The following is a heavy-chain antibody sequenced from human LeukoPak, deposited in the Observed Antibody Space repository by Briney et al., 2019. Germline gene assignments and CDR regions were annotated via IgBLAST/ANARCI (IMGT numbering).Heavy chain of an antibody. CDR1: GGSISSSNW. CDR2: IYHSGST. CDR3: ARARRITIFEGAFDI. J-gene: IGHJ3*02. D-gene: IGHD3-3*01. Sequence: SETLSLICAVSGGSISSSNWWSWVRQPPGKGLEWLGEIYHSGSTNYNPSLKSRVTISVDKSKNQFSLKLSSVTAADTAAYYCARARRITIFEGAFDIWGQGTMVTVSS. V-gene: IGHV4-4*02.